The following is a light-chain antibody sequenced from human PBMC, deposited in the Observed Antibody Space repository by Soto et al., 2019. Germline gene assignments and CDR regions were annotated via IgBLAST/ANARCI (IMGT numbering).Light chain of an antibody. CDR1: SGHSSYA. Sequence: LVLTQSPSASASLGASVKLTCTLSSGHSSYAIAWHQQQPQKGPRYLMKLNSDGSHSKGDGIPDRFSGSSSGAERYLTISSLQSEDEADDYCQTWGTGIVVFGGGTKLTVL. CDR3: QTWGTGIVV. J-gene: IGLJ2*01. V-gene: IGLV4-69*01. CDR2: LNSDGSH.